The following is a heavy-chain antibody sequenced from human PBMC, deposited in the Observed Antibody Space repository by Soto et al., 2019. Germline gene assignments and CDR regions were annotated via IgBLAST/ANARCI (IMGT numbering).Heavy chain of an antibody. Sequence: QVQLVESGGGVVQPGRSLRLSCAASGFTFSSYGMHWVRQAPGKGVEWVAVISYDGSNKYYADSVKGRFTISRDNSKNTLYLQMNSLRAEDTAVYYCAKDLRLVNWYFDLWGRGTLVTVSS. CDR2: ISYDGSNK. D-gene: IGHD3-22*01. CDR3: AKDLRLVNWYFDL. CDR1: GFTFSSYG. J-gene: IGHJ2*01. V-gene: IGHV3-30*18.